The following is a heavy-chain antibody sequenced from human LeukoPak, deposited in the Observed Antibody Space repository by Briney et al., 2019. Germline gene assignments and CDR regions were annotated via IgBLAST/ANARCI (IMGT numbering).Heavy chain of an antibody. Sequence: GGSLRLSCAASGFTFFSYDMYWVRQAPGKGLEWVSYISSSASTKYYADSVQGRFTISRDNGKSSLYLQMNRLRVDDTAVYYCARALPSSWYFFDYWGQGALVTVSS. CDR2: ISSSASTK. D-gene: IGHD6-13*01. CDR1: GFTFFSYD. J-gene: IGHJ4*02. CDR3: ARALPSSWYFFDY. V-gene: IGHV3-48*03.